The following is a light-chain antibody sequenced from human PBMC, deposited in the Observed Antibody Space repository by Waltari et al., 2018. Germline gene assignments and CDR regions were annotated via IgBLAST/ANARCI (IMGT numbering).Light chain of an antibody. V-gene: IGKV3-20*01. Sequence: TQSPSSLSLSPGQRATLSCRASQSVSGNNLAWYQQKPAQAPRLLIHGASNRATGIPDRFSGSGSGTDFTLTISRLEPEDFAVYYCQQYGRSWNTFGQGTKLEIK. J-gene: IGKJ2*01. CDR3: QQYGRSWNT. CDR1: QSVSGNN. CDR2: GAS.